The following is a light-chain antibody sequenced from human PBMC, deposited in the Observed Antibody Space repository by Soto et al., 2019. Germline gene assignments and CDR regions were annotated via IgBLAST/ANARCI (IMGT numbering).Light chain of an antibody. CDR3: KSYTGINNGV. Sequence: SALTQPPSASGSPGQSVTISCTGTSSDVGGYNYVSWYQQHPGKAPKVMIYEVNKRPSGVPDRFSGSKSGNTASLTVSGLQAEDEADYFCKSYTGINNGVFGGGTKVTVL. CDR2: EVN. V-gene: IGLV2-8*01. CDR1: SSDVGGYNY. J-gene: IGLJ3*02.